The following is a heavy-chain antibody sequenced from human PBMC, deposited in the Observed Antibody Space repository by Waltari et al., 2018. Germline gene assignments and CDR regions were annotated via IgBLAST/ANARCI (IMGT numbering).Heavy chain of an antibody. Sequence: QVQLQESGPGLVKPSETLSLTCTVSGYSISSGYYWGWIRQPPGKGLEWIGSIYHSGSTYYNPSLKSRVTISVDTSKNQFSLKLSSVTAADTAVYYCARDHPKWDAFDIWGQGTMVTVSS. CDR2: IYHSGST. D-gene: IGHD1-26*01. J-gene: IGHJ3*02. CDR3: ARDHPKWDAFDI. CDR1: GYSISSGYY. V-gene: IGHV4-38-2*02.